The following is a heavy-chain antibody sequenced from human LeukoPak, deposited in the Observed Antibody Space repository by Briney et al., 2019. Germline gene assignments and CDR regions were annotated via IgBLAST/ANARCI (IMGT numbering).Heavy chain of an antibody. CDR2: IIPILGIA. CDR1: GYTFTSYG. D-gene: IGHD3-22*01. J-gene: IGHJ4*02. CDR3: ARDKVVVTSPFDY. Sequence: SVKVSCKASGYTFTSYGISWVRQAPGQGLEWMGRIIPILGIANYAQKFQGRVTITADKSTSTAYMELSSLRSEDTAVYYCARDKVVVTSPFDYWGQGTLVTVSS. V-gene: IGHV1-69*04.